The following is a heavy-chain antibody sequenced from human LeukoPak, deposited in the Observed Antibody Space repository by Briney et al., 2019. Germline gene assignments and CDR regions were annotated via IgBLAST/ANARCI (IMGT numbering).Heavy chain of an antibody. CDR3: ARDRVVVVAGYWYFDL. CDR1: GFTFSSYW. CDR2: INQDGWEK. Sequence: GGSLRLSCAASGFTFSSYWMSWVRQAPGRGLEGVANINQDGWEKYLVDSVKGRFTISSDNAKNSLYLQMNSLRAEDTAVYYCARDRVVVVAGYWYFDLWGRGTLVTVSS. D-gene: IGHD2-15*01. V-gene: IGHV3-7*01. J-gene: IGHJ2*01.